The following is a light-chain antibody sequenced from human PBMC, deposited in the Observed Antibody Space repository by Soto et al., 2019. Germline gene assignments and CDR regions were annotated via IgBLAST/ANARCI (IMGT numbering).Light chain of an antibody. CDR3: QQRSNWPGT. J-gene: IGKJ2*01. Sequence: EIVLTQSPATLSLSPGERATLSCRASQSVSSYLAWYQQKPGQAPMLLIYDASNRATGIPARFSGSGSGTDFTLTISSLEPEDCAVYYCQQRSNWPGTFGQGTKLEIK. CDR2: DAS. V-gene: IGKV3-11*01. CDR1: QSVSSY.